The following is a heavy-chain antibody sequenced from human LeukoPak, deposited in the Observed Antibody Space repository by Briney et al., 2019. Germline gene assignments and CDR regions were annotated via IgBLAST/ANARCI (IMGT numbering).Heavy chain of an antibody. J-gene: IGHJ3*02. CDR1: GFTFSSYS. D-gene: IGHD4-23*01. Sequence: NTGGSLRLSCAASGFTFSSYSMNWVRQAPGKGLEWVSSISSSSSYIYYADSVKGRFTISRDNAKDSLYLQMNSLRAEDTAVYYCARLIDYGRNTDLVAFDMWGQGTMVTVSS. CDR3: ARLIDYGRNTDLVAFDM. V-gene: IGHV3-21*01. CDR2: ISSSSSYI.